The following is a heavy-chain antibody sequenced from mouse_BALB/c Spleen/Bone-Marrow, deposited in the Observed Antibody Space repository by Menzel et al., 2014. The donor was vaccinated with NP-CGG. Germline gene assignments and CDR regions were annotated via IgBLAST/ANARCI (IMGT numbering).Heavy chain of an antibody. CDR2: ISYSGIT. Sequence: DVQLVESGPGLVKPSQSLSLTCTVTGYSITSDYAWNWVRQFPGNKLEWMGYISYSGITGYNPSLKSRISIIRDTSKNQFFLQLSSVTTEDTATYFCARDYGNSVLYYYAIDYWGQGTSVTVSS. D-gene: IGHD2-1*01. CDR3: ARDYGNSVLYYYAIDY. V-gene: IGHV3-2*02. CDR1: GYSITSDYA. J-gene: IGHJ4*01.